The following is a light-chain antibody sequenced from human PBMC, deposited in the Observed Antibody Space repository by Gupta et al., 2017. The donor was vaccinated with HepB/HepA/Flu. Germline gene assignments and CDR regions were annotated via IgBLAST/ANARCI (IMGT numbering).Light chain of an antibody. CDR2: GAS. CDR1: QSVSSK. V-gene: IGKV3-15*01. J-gene: IGKJ5*01. CDR3: QQDNEWPIT. Sequence: EIVMTQSPATLSVSPGERATLSCRASQSVSSKLAWYQQKAGQAPRLLIYGASARATGIPARFSGSGSGTEFTLTISSLQSEDFAVYHCQQDNEWPITFGQGTPLEIK.